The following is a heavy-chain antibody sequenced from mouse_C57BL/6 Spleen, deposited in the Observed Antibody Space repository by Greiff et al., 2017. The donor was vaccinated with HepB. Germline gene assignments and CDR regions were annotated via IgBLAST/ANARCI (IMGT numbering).Heavy chain of an antibody. D-gene: IGHD2-5*01. CDR2: IYPRSGNT. V-gene: IGHV1-81*01. CDR3: ARGSGSNYPYYFDY. J-gene: IGHJ2*01. Sequence: QVQLQQSGAELARPGASVKLSCKASGYTFTSYGISWVKQRTGQGLEWIGEIYPRSGNTYYNEKFKGKATLTADKSSSTAYMELRSLTSEDSAVYFCARGSGSNYPYYFDYWGQGTTLTVSS. CDR1: GYTFTSYG.